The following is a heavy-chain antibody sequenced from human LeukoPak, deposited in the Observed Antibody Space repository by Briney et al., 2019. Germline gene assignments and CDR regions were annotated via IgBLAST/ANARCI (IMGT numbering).Heavy chain of an antibody. V-gene: IGHV1-2*06. J-gene: IGHJ4*02. D-gene: IGHD6-13*01. CDR2: INPNSGGT. CDR1: GYTFTGYY. CDR3: ARDLDRRIAAAGIDY. Sequence: GASVKVSCKASGYTFTGYYMHWVLQAPGQGLEWMGRINPNSGGTNYAQKFQGRVTMTRDTSISTAYMELSRLRSDDTAVYYCARDLDRRIAAAGIDYWGQGTLVTVSS.